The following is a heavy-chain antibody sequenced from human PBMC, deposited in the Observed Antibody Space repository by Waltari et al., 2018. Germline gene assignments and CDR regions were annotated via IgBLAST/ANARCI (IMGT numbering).Heavy chain of an antibody. CDR2: IYHSGST. CDR3: ARLSGAKMATIPYY. V-gene: IGHV4-38-2*01. D-gene: IGHD5-12*01. CDR1: GYSISSGYY. J-gene: IGHJ4*02. Sequence: QVQLQESGPGLVKPSETLSLTCAVSGYSISSGYYWGWIRQPPGKGLEWIGSIYHSGSTYYNPSLKSRVTISVDTSKNQFSLKLSSVAAADTAVYYCARLSGAKMATIPYYWGQGTLVTVSS.